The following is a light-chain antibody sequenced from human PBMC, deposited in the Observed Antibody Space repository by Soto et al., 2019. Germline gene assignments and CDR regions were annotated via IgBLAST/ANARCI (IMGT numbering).Light chain of an antibody. V-gene: IGKV1-5*01. CDR2: GGS. J-gene: IGKJ2*01. Sequence: DIRMTQSPSTLSASVGDRVTITCRASQSISVYLAWYQQRPREAPKLLIYGGSSLESGVPSRFSGCGSGTEFTLTISSLQPTDFATYYCHQYATSSPTFGQGTKLEI. CDR3: HQYATSSPT. CDR1: QSISVY.